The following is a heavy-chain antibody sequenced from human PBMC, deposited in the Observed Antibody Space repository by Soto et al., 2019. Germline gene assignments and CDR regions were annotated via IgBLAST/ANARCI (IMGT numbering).Heavy chain of an antibody. Sequence: GGSLRLSCAASGFTFSSYAMHWVRQAPGKGLEWVAVISYDGSNKYYADSVKGRFTISRDNSKNTLYLQMNSLRAEDTAAYYCARDGPTMIVVVQGGMDVWGQGTTVTVSS. CDR3: ARDGPTMIVVVQGGMDV. J-gene: IGHJ6*02. CDR1: GFTFSSYA. V-gene: IGHV3-30-3*01. D-gene: IGHD3-22*01. CDR2: ISYDGSNK.